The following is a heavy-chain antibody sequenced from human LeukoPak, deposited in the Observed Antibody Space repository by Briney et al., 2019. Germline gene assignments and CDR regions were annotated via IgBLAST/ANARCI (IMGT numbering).Heavy chain of an antibody. Sequence: SETLSLTCTVSGGPISSGDYYWSWIRQPPGKGLEWIGYIYYSGSTYYNPSLKSRVTISVDTSKNQFSLKLSSVTASDTAVYYCARDVRNWNYGRFDPWGQGTLVTVSS. CDR2: IYYSGST. D-gene: IGHD1-7*01. CDR3: ARDVRNWNYGRFDP. CDR1: GGPISSGDYY. V-gene: IGHV4-30-4*08. J-gene: IGHJ5*02.